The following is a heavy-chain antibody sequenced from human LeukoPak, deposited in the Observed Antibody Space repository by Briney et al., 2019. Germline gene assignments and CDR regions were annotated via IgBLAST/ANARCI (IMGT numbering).Heavy chain of an antibody. CDR1: GGSISISAFY. CDR2: TYNSGNT. CDR3: ARSSGWRDAFDF. D-gene: IGHD6-19*01. V-gene: IGHV4-31*03. J-gene: IGHJ3*01. Sequence: SETLSLTCSVSGGSISISAFYWNWIRQLPGKGPEWIGYTYNSGNTYYNPSFGSRVTISTDTSMNQFFLKSHSVTAADTAVYYCARSSGWRDAFDFWGRGTMVTVSS.